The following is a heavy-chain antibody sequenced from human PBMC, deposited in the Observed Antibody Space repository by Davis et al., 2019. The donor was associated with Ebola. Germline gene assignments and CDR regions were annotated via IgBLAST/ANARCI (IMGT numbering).Heavy chain of an antibody. V-gene: IGHV1-69*13. CDR2: IIPMFGTA. Sequence: SVKVSCKASGGTFSSYAISWVRQAPGQGLEWMGGIIPMFGTATYAQKFQGRVTITADESTSTAYMELSSLRSEDTAVYYCARGYCSGGSCYYPPWSYWGQGTLVTVSS. CDR3: ARGYCSGGSCYYPPWSY. J-gene: IGHJ4*02. D-gene: IGHD2-15*01. CDR1: GGTFSSYA.